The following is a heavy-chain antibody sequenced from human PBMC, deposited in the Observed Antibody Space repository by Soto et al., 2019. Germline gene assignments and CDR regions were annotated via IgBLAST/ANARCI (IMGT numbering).Heavy chain of an antibody. CDR3: ARHGFGPLHGLVDV. V-gene: IGHV4-59*08. CDR2: IMYSGYS. Sequence: QVQLQESGPGLVKPSETLSLTCTVSGDSLTNYYCSWFRQPPGKGLEWIGYIMYSGYSAYNHSLRRRGTMSMDTSKTQFSLMLESVTATDTAMYYCARHGFGPLHGLVDVWGQGTTVIVSS. CDR1: GDSLTNYY. J-gene: IGHJ6*02. D-gene: IGHD3-10*01.